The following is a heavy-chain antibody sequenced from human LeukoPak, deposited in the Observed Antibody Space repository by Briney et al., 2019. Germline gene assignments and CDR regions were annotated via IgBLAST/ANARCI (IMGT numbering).Heavy chain of an antibody. V-gene: IGHV4-39*07. CDR2: MYHSGST. J-gene: IGHJ6*03. Sequence: SETLSLTCTVSGGSISSSSYYWGWIRQPPGKGLEWIGTMYHSGSTNYNPSLKSRVTISVDTSKNQFSLKLSSVTAADTAVYYCARTYYYGSGSYPSYYYYYYMDVWGKGTTVTISS. D-gene: IGHD3-10*01. CDR3: ARTYYYGSGSYPSYYYYYYMDV. CDR1: GGSISSSSYY.